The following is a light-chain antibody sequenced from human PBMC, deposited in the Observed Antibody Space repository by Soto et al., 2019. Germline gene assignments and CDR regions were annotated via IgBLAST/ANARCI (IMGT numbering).Light chain of an antibody. J-gene: IGLJ1*01. CDR2: EGT. V-gene: IGLV2-23*01. CDR3: CSYAHCDPHNYV. Sequence: QSVLTQPASVSGSPGQSINVSCTGASSDVANDKFVSWYQQHPGKAPKLMIYEGTKRPSGVSDRFSASKSGDTASLTISGLQAEDEADYYCCSYAHCDPHNYVFGTGTMVTDL. CDR1: SSDVANDKF.